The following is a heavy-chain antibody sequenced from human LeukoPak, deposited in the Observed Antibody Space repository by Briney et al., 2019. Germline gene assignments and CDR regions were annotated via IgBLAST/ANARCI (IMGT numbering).Heavy chain of an antibody. D-gene: IGHD2-8*01. J-gene: IGHJ4*02. V-gene: IGHV1-46*01. CDR3: ARDQGYCTNGVCYVFDY. Sequence: GASVKVSCKASGYTFTSYYMHWVRQAPGQGLEWMGIINPSGGSTSYAQKFQGRVTMTRDTSTSTVYMELSSLRSEDTAVYYCARDQGYCTNGVCYVFDYWGQGTLVTVSS. CDR1: GYTFTSYY. CDR2: INPSGGST.